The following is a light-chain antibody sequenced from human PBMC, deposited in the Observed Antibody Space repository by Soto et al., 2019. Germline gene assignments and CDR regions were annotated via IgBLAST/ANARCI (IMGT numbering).Light chain of an antibody. CDR3: QQDNTYSSGT. J-gene: IGKJ1*01. Sequence: DIQMTQSPSTLSASVGDRVTITCRASQSISSWLAWYQHKPGKAPKLLIYKASSLESGVPSRFSGSGSGTEFTLTIYSLQPDDFATYYCQQDNTYSSGTFGRGTKVEIK. CDR2: KAS. V-gene: IGKV1-5*03. CDR1: QSISSW.